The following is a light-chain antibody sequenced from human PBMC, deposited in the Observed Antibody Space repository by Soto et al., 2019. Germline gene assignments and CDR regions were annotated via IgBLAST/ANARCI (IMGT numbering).Light chain of an antibody. J-gene: IGKJ1*01. CDR1: QSVSSSH. V-gene: IGKV3-20*01. Sequence: EIVLTQSPGTLSLSPGERATLSCRASQSVSSSHLAWYQQKPGQAPRLLIYSASSRATGIPDRFSGSGSGTDLTLTISRLEPEDSAVYYCQRYGGFGQGTKVELK. CDR3: QRYGG. CDR2: SAS.